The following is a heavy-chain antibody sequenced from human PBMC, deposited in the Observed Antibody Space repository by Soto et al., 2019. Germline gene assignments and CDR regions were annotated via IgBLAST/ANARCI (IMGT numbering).Heavy chain of an antibody. D-gene: IGHD6-6*01. CDR3: ARRGGGCSSSNYYDCYGMDV. CDR1: GGSFSGYY. V-gene: IGHV4-34*01. Sequence: SETLSLTCAVYGGSFSGYYWSWIRQPPGKGLEWIGEINHSGSTNYNPSVKSRGTISVDTSKNKFPQKLSSSTAADTAVDYGARRGGGCSSSNYYDCYGMDVWGQGTTVTVSS. CDR2: INHSGST. J-gene: IGHJ6*02.